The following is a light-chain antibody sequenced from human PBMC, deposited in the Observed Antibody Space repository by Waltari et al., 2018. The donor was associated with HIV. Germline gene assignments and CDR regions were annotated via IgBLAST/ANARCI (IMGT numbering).Light chain of an antibody. CDR1: QSISSW. V-gene: IGKV1-5*03. CDR2: GAS. J-gene: IGKJ2*01. CDR3: QQYSSDLYT. Sequence: DIQMTRSPSTLSASVGDRVTITCRASQSISSWLAWYQQKPGKAPNLLIYGASNLESGVPSRFSGSGSGTEFTLTLSSLQPDDFATYYCQQYSSDLYTFGQGTKLE.